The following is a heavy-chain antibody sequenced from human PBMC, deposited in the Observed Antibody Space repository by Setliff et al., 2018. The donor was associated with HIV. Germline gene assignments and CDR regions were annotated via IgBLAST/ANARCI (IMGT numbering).Heavy chain of an antibody. CDR1: GFIFSNYA. CDR3: AKDTTVRGVRSYYVDV. CDR2: ISWNADFT. J-gene: IGHJ6*03. V-gene: IGHV3-9*01. Sequence: GGSLRLSCAGSGFIFSNYAMYWVRQAPGKGLEWVSGISWNADFTAYAESTKGRFTISRDNARKSLYLQMNSLRAEDTAFYYCAKDTTVRGVRSYYVDVWGKGTTVTVSS. D-gene: IGHD3-10*01.